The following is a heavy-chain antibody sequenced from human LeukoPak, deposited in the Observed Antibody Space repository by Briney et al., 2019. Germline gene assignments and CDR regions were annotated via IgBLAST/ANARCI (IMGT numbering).Heavy chain of an antibody. CDR1: GGTFSSYA. Sequence: SVKVSCKASGGTFSSYAISWVRQAPGQGLEWMGGIIPIFGTANYAQKFQGRVTITADESTSTAYMELSGLRSEDTAVYYCASGGDVTSYFDLWGRGTLVTVSS. CDR3: ASGGDVTSYFDL. J-gene: IGHJ2*01. D-gene: IGHD2-21*02. CDR2: IIPIFGTA. V-gene: IGHV1-69*13.